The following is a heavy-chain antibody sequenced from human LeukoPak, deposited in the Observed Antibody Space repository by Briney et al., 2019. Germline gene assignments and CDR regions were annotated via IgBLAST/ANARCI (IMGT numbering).Heavy chain of an antibody. CDR2: IYYSGTT. CDR3: ARLPRYDFWS. Sequence: SETLSLTCTVSGGSISSSNYHWGWIRQPPGKGLEWIGTIYYSGTTNYNPSLKSRVTISVDTSKKQFSLKLRSVTAADTAVYYCARLPRYDFWSWGQGTLVTVSS. J-gene: IGHJ4*02. V-gene: IGHV4-39*01. D-gene: IGHD3-3*01. CDR1: GGSISSSNYH.